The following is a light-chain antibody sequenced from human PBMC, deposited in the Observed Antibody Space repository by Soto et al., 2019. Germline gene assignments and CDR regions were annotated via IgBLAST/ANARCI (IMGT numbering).Light chain of an antibody. J-gene: IGLJ1*01. CDR1: SSNIGGNS. CDR2: DDD. V-gene: IGLV1-51*01. CDR3: GSRESSLGAYV. Sequence: QSVMTQPPSVSAAPGQKVTISCSGSSSNIGGNSVSWYQQLPATAPKLLIYDDDKRPSGIPDRFSGSKSGTSATLGITGFHTGDEADYYCGSRESSLGAYVFRTGTQLTVL.